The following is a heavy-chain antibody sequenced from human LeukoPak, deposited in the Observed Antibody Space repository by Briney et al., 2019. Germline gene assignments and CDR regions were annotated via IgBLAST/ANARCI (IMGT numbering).Heavy chain of an antibody. CDR3: GRGYCSSTSCFDY. D-gene: IGHD2-2*01. CDR2: ISGSGGST. V-gene: IGHV3-23*01. Sequence: PGGSLRLSCAASGFTFSSYAMSWVRQAPGKGLEWVSAISGSGGSTYYADSVKGRFTISRDNSKNTLYLQMNSLRAEDTAVYYCGRGYCSSTSCFDYWGQGTLVTVSS. J-gene: IGHJ4*02. CDR1: GFTFSSYA.